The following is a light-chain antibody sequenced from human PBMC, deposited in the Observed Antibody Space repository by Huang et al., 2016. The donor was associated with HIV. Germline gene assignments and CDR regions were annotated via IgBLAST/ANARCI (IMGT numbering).Light chain of an antibody. Sequence: EIVLTQSPATLSLSPGERATLSCRASHDVTDSLAWYRQKPGQAPSLLIYRAANRATGTPARFSGSVSGTDFTLTISSLEPEDFAIYYCQERIQWPRLTFGGGTKVEIK. J-gene: IGKJ4*01. CDR3: QERIQWPRLT. CDR2: RAA. V-gene: IGKV3-11*01. CDR1: HDVTDS.